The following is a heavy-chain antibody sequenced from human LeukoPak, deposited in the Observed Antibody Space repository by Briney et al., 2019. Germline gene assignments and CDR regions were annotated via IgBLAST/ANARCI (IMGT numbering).Heavy chain of an antibody. CDR1: GFTFSSYS. J-gene: IGHJ4*02. CDR2: ISSSSSYI. D-gene: IGHD2-2*01. Sequence: PGGSLRLSCAASGFTFSSYSMNWVRQAPGKGLEWVSSISSSSSYIYYADSVRGRFTISRDNAENSLYLQMHSLRVEDTAVYYCARAPTVLVGYCSSSSCQADYWGQGTLVTVSS. CDR3: ARAPTVLVGYCSSSSCQADY. V-gene: IGHV3-21*01.